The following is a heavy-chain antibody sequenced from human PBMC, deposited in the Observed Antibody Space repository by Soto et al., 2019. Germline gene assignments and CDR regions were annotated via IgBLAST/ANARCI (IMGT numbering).Heavy chain of an antibody. V-gene: IGHV3-74*01. CDR2: ISPDGSST. CDR3: AGGFNPHSSKTEGGWQGGWFDP. J-gene: IGHJ5*02. CDR1: ALPFNNYW. Sequence: EVQLVESGGGLVQPGGSLRLSCAASALPFNNYWMHWVRQAPGKGLVWVSRISPDGSSTTYADSVKGRFTISRDNAKNKLYLEMNSLRGEDTAVYYCAGGFNPHSSKTEGGWQGGWFDPWGQGTLVTVSS. D-gene: IGHD6-13*01.